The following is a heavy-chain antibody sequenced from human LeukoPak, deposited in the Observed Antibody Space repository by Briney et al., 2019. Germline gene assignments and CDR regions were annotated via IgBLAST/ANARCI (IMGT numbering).Heavy chain of an antibody. CDR3: ARVGYTRGPLPYGMDV. CDR1: GGPFHTYA. D-gene: IGHD3-16*02. CDR2: VVPASEIS. V-gene: IGHV1-69*04. Sequence: SVKVSCKASGGPFHTYAISWVRLVPGQGLEWMGRVVPASEISTYAQNFLGRVTITADYSASTVYMELSGLRSDDTATYYCARVGYTRGPLPYGMDVWGQGTTVTV. J-gene: IGHJ6*02.